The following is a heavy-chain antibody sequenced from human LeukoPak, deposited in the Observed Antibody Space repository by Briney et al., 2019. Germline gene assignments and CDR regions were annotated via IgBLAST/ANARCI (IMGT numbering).Heavy chain of an antibody. V-gene: IGHV4-59*01. D-gene: IGHD6-13*01. CDR3: ARGYSSSWNYFDY. CDR1: GGSISSYW. CDR2: VFDSGST. J-gene: IGHJ4*02. Sequence: PSETLSLTCTVSGGSISSYWWSWIRQPPGKGLHWFGYVFDSGSTNYNPSLKSRVTVSLDTSKKQFSLKLSSVTAADTAVYYCARGYSSSWNYFDYWGQGTLVTVSS.